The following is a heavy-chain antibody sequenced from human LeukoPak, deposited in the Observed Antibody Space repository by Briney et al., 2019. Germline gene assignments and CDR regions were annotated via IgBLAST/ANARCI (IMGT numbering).Heavy chain of an antibody. J-gene: IGHJ5*02. D-gene: IGHD3-22*01. V-gene: IGHV3-11*01. CDR3: ARALIVVGWFDP. CDR1: GFTFSDYY. CDR2: ISSSGSTI. Sequence: GSLLLSCAASGFTFSDYYMSWIRQAPGKGLEWVSYISSSGSTIYYADSVEGRFTISRDNAKNSLYLQMNSLRAEDTAVYYCARALIVVGWFDPWGQGTLVTVSS.